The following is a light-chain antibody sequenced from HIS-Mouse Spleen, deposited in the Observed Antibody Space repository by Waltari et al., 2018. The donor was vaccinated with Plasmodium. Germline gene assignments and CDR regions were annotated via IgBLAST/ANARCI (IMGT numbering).Light chain of an antibody. CDR2: EDS. J-gene: IGLJ3*02. CDR3: YSTDSSGNHRV. V-gene: IGLV3-10*01. Sequence: SYELHQPPSVSVSPGQTARITFSVDAFPKHKSYGYQQKSGQAPVLVIYEDSKRPSRIPERFSGSSSGTMATLTISGAQVEDEADYYCYSTDSSGNHRVFGGGTKLTVL. CDR1: AFPKHK.